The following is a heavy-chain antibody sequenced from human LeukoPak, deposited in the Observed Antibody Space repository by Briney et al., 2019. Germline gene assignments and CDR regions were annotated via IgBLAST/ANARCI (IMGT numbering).Heavy chain of an antibody. J-gene: IGHJ4*02. CDR3: ARDRPGGSSLDY. CDR1: GGPISSSF. D-gene: IGHD6-13*01. CDR2: IYYSGST. V-gene: IGHV4-59*01. Sequence: SETLSLTCIVSGGPISSSFWSWIRQSPGKGLEWIGYIYYSGSTNYNPSLKSRVTISVDTSKNQVSLRLSSVNAADTAVYYCARDRPGGSSLDYWGQGTLVTVSS.